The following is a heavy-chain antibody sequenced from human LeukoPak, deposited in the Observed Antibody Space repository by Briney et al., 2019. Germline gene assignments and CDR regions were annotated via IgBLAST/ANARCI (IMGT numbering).Heavy chain of an antibody. Sequence: PRASVKVSCKASGYTFTSYYMHWVRQAPGQGLEWMGIINPSGGSTSYAQKFQGRVTMTRDTSTSTVYMELSSLRSEDTAVYYCARSGRITMIVVVKGGYYFDYWGQGTLVTVSS. J-gene: IGHJ4*02. CDR3: ARSGRITMIVVVKGGYYFDY. V-gene: IGHV1-46*01. CDR2: INPSGGST. CDR1: GYTFTSYY. D-gene: IGHD3-22*01.